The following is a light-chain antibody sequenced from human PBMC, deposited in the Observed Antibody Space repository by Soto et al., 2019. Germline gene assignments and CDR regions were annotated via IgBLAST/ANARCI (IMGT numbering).Light chain of an antibody. CDR2: KAS. CDR3: QRYDSFRT. J-gene: IGKJ1*01. Sequence: DIQMTQSPSTMAASVGDRVTITCRASDSISPWVAWYQQKPGKAPKLLIYKASTLESGVPSRFSGSASGTEFTLTISSLQPDDFATYYCQRYDSFRTFGQGTKVDIK. CDR1: DSISPW. V-gene: IGKV1-5*03.